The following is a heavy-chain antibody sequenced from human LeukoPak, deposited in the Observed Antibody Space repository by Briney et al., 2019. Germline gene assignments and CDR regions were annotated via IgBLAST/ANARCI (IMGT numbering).Heavy chain of an antibody. CDR3: ARDPGYYYDSSGSDPRYYFDY. J-gene: IGHJ4*02. V-gene: IGHV1-2*02. D-gene: IGHD3-22*01. Sequence: VASVKVSCKASGYTFTGYYMHWVRQAPGQGLEWMGWINPNSGGTNYAQKFQGRVTMTRDPSISTAYMELSRLRSDDTAVYYCARDPGYYYDSSGSDPRYYFDYWGQGTLVTVSS. CDR2: INPNSGGT. CDR1: GYTFTGYY.